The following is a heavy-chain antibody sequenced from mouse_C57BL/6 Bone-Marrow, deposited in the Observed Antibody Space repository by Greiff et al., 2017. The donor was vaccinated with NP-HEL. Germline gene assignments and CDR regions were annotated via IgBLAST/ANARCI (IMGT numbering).Heavy chain of an antibody. Sequence: VQLQQPGAELVKPGASVKLSCKASGYTFTSYWMHWVKQRPGQGLEWIGMIHPNSGSTNYNEKFKSKATLTVDKSSSTAYMQLSSLTSEDSAVYYCAREDLWLRHDFDYWGQGTTLTVSS. CDR3: AREDLWLRHDFDY. V-gene: IGHV1-64*01. J-gene: IGHJ2*01. D-gene: IGHD2-2*01. CDR2: IHPNSGST. CDR1: GYTFTSYW.